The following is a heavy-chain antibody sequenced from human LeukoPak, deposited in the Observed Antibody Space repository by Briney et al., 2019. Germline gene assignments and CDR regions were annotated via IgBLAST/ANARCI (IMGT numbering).Heavy chain of an antibody. CDR1: GGSISSSSYS. Sequence: SETLSLTCTVSGGSISSSSYSWGWIRQPPGKGLEWIGSIYYSGTTYYNPSLKSRVTISVDTSKIQFSLKLSSVAATDTAVYFCAGLRFDFWSGYTHPYFDYWGQGTLSPSPQ. CDR3: AGLRFDFWSGYTHPYFDY. CDR2: IYYSGTT. D-gene: IGHD3-3*01. V-gene: IGHV4-39*01. J-gene: IGHJ4*02.